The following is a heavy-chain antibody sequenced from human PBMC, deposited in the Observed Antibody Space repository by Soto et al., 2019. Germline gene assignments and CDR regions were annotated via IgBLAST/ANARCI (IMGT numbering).Heavy chain of an antibody. J-gene: IGHJ4*02. D-gene: IGHD2-15*01. CDR1: GYTLTTYG. V-gene: IGHV1-18*01. CDR3: ARGPPTSCSGGSCYSHYFDY. CDR2: ISAYNGKN. Sequence: QVQLVQSGAKVKKPGASMKVSCKASGYTLTTYGISWVRQAPGQGLEWMGWISAYNGKNNYAQKFQGRVTMTTDTSTSIAYMELRSLRSDDTAVYYCARGPPTSCSGGSCYSHYFDYWGQGTLVTVSS.